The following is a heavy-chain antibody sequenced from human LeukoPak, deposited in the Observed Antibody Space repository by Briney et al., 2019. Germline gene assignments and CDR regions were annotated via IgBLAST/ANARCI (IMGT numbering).Heavy chain of an antibody. V-gene: IGHV3-23*01. J-gene: IGHJ4*02. CDR3: AKRAYCSGYSCAAGYFDY. D-gene: IGHD2-15*01. Sequence: GGSLRLSCAASGFTISGYDMSWVRQAPGKGLEWVSAISGSGGTTYYADSVKGRFTISRDNSKNTLYLHMNSPGAEDTAVYYCAKRAYCSGYSCAAGYFDYWGQGTLVTVSS. CDR2: ISGSGGTT. CDR1: GFTISGYD.